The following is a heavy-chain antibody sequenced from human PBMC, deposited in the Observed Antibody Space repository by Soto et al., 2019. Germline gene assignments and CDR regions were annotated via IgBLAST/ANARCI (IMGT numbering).Heavy chain of an antibody. V-gene: IGHV3-7*03. CDR3: AKDEYYYDSSGYYLY. CDR2: IKQDGSEK. D-gene: IGHD3-22*01. Sequence: PGGSLRLSCAASGFTFSSYWMSWVRQAPGKGLEWVANIKQDGSEKYYVDSVKGRFTISRDNAKNSLYLQMNSLRAEDTAVYYCAKDEYYYDSSGYYLYWGQGTLVTVSS. CDR1: GFTFSSYW. J-gene: IGHJ4*02.